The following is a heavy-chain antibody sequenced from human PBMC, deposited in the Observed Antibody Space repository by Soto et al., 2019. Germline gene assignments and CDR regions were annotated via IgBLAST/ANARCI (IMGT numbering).Heavy chain of an antibody. D-gene: IGHD3-10*01. CDR2: ISWNGAGT. CDR3: SNLPLYGSGFDC. CDR1: GFTFDDYA. V-gene: IGHV3-9*01. Sequence: EVQLVESGGGLVQPGGSLRLSCAASGFTFDDYAIHWVRQAPGKGLEWVSGISWNGAGTGYVDSVKGRFSSSRHNTKKNRYREVNRLRAEDTGMYYYSNLPLYGSGFDCSGQGTLGTVSS. J-gene: IGHJ4*02.